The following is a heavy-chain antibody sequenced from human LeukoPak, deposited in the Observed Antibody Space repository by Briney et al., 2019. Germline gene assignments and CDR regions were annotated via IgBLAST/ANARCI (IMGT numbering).Heavy chain of an antibody. Sequence: GGSLRLSCAASGFTFSSYEMNWVRQAPGKGLEGFSSISSSGSTIYYADSVKGRFTISRDNAKNSLYLQMNSLRAEDTAVYYCARDGGVGARGFFDYWGQGTLVTVSS. CDR3: ARDGGVGARGFFDY. D-gene: IGHD1-26*01. CDR2: ISSSGSTI. J-gene: IGHJ4*02. CDR1: GFTFSSYE. V-gene: IGHV3-48*03.